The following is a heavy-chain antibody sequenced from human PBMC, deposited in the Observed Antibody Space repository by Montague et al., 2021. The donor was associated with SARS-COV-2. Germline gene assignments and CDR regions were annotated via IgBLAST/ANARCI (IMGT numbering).Heavy chain of an antibody. D-gene: IGHD2-2*02. CDR1: GFTFSSYA. CDR3: ASSIVVVPAAIPYEAYYYYGMDV. J-gene: IGHJ6*02. CDR2: ISYDGSNK. Sequence: SLRLSCAASGFTFSSYAMHWVRQAPGKGLEWVAVISYDGSNKYYADSVKGRFTISRDNSKNTLYLQMNSLRAEDTAVYYCASSIVVVPAAIPYEAYYYYGMDVWGQGTTVTVS. V-gene: IGHV3-30-3*01.